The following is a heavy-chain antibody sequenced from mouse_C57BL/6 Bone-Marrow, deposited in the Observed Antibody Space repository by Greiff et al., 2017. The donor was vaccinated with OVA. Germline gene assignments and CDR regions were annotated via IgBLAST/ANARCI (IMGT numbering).Heavy chain of an antibody. J-gene: IGHJ4*01. CDR1: GFTFSSYT. CDR3: ARQGYYGSSGAMDY. Sequence: EVMLVESGGGLVKPGGSLKLSCAASGFTFSSYTMSWVRQTPEKRLEWVATISGGGGNTYYPDSVKGRFTISRDNAKNTLYLQMSSLRSEETALYYGARQGYYGSSGAMDYWGQGTSVTVSS. V-gene: IGHV5-9*01. CDR2: ISGGGGNT. D-gene: IGHD1-1*01.